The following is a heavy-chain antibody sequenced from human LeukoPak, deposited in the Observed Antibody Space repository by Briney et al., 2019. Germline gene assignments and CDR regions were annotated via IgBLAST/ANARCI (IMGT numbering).Heavy chain of an antibody. J-gene: IGHJ4*02. D-gene: IGHD2-21*01. V-gene: IGHV3-23*01. CDR2: IYESGQTT. CDR3: AKDYRIGYSDHFDY. CDR1: GFTFSSHA. Sequence: GGSLRLSCVGSGFTFSSHAMSWVRQAPEKGLEWVSGIYESGQTTHYADSVKGRFSISRDNSKDPLYLQMDSLRGEDTAIYYCAKDYRIGYSDHFDYWGQGALVTVSS.